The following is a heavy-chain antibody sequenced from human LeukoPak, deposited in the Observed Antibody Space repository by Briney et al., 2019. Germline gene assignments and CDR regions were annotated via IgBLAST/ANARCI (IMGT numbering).Heavy chain of an antibody. CDR2: IYYSGST. D-gene: IGHD3-22*01. CDR3: ARDESYYDSSGYPT. J-gene: IGHJ5*02. V-gene: IGHV4-39*07. CDR1: GGSISSSSYY. Sequence: IPSETLSLTCTVSGGSISSSSYYWGWIRQPPGKGLEWIGSIYYSGSTYYNPSLKSRVTISVDTSKNQFSLKLSSVTAADTAVYYCARDESYYDSSGYPTWGQGTLVNVSS.